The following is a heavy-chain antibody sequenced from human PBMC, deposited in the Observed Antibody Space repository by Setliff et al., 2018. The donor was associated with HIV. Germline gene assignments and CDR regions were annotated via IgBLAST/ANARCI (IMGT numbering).Heavy chain of an antibody. Sequence: TSETLSLTCTVSGGSISTSRYYWGWIRQPPGKGLEWIGSINYRGNTYYNPSLTSRAAISVDTSKNQISLKLSSVTAADTAVYYCSSLDVSESPYIYYSYMDVWGEGTAVTVSS. V-gene: IGHV4-39*01. J-gene: IGHJ6*03. CDR2: INYRGNT. CDR1: GGSISTSRYY. CDR3: SSLDVSESPYIYYSYMDV. D-gene: IGHD3-10*01.